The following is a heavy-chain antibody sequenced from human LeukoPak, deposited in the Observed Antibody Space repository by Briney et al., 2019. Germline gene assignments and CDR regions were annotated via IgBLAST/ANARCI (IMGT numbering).Heavy chain of an antibody. Sequence: GESLKISWKGSGYTFTTYWIGWVRQMPGKGLEWMGIIYPDDSDVKYSPSFRGHVSISVDKSISSAYLQWSSLRDSDTAIYYCARRGYSCGWNNLDYWGQGTLVTVSS. CDR2: IYPDDSDV. V-gene: IGHV5-51*01. J-gene: IGHJ4*02. CDR1: GYTFTTYW. CDR3: ARRGYSCGWNNLDY. D-gene: IGHD5-18*01.